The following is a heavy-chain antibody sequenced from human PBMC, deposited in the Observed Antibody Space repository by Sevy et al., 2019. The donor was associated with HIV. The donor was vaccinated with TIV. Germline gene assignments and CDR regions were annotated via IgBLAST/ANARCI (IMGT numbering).Heavy chain of an antibody. J-gene: IGHJ4*02. V-gene: IGHV3-11*01. D-gene: IGHD1-26*01. CDR1: GFTFSDYN. CDR2: IRSTGDTI. CDR3: ARVFGIGIVGATPDY. Sequence: GGSLRLSCAASGFTFSDYNMIWIRQAPGRGLEWISYIRSTGDTIYYADSVKGRFTISWDNAKNSLYLQMNSLTAGDTAVYYCARVFGIGIVGATPDYWGQGALVTVSS.